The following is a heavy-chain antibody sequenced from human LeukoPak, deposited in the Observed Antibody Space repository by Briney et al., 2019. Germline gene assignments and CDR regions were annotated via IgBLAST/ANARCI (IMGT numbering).Heavy chain of an antibody. CDR1: GFTFSSHW. CDR3: AKGATYSGSWYGWFDP. CDR2: INWNSDSI. V-gene: IGHV3-9*01. D-gene: IGHD6-13*01. Sequence: GGSLRLSCAASGFTFSSHWMSWVRQAPGKGLEWVSGINWNSDSIGYAHSVKGRFTISRDNAKNSLYLQMNSLRAEDTAFYYCAKGATYSGSWYGWFDPWGQGTLVTVSS. J-gene: IGHJ5*02.